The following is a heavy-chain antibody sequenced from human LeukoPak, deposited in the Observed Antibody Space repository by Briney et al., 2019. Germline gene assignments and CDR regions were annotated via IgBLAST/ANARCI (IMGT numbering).Heavy chain of an antibody. CDR1: GDSISSNFY. D-gene: IGHD6-13*01. CDR3: ARLRVSSSWYISAAFDI. CDR2: IYHSGRT. J-gene: IGHJ3*02. Sequence: SETLSLTCTVSGDSISSNFYWGWIRQPPGKGLEWIGNIYHSGRTYYNPSLKSRLTISVDTSKNQFSLELSSVTAADTAVYYCARLRVSSSWYISAAFDIWGQGTMVTVSS. V-gene: IGHV4-38-2*02.